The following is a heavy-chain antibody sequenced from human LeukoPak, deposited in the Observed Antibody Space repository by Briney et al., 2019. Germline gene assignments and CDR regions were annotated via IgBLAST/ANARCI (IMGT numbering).Heavy chain of an antibody. V-gene: IGHV3-66*01. D-gene: IGHD2-21*02. CDR3: ARDRVVTASARDAFDI. J-gene: IGHJ3*02. CDR1: GFTVSSNY. Sequence: GGSLRLSCAASGFTVSSNYMSWVRQAPGKGLEWVSVIYSGGSTYHADSVKGRFTISRDNSKNTLYLQMNSLRAEDTAVYYCARDRVVTASARDAFDIWGQGTMVTVSS. CDR2: IYSGGST.